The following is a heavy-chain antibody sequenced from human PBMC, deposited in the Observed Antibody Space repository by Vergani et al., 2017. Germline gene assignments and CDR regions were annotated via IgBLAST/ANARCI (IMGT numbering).Heavy chain of an antibody. CDR2: IYYSGSH. Sequence: QVQLQESGPGLVKPSQTLSLTCTVSGGSISSGDYYLSWIRQPPGKGLEWIGYIYYSGSHYYNPSLKSRVTISVDKAKTQFSLKLSSVTAADTAVYDCAREVIAAAGTAPWFDPWGQGTLVTVSS. D-gene: IGHD6-13*01. V-gene: IGHV4-30-4*08. J-gene: IGHJ5*02. CDR1: GGSISSGDYY. CDR3: AREVIAAAGTAPWFDP.